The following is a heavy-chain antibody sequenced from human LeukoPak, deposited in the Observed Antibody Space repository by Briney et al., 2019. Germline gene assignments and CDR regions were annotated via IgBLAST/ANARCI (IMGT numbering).Heavy chain of an antibody. CDR3: AMTLAGVLDPFDS. Sequence: PGGSLRLSCAASGGPFSILTMSWIRQSPGKGLEWVSGLTGNGGRTFYADSVKGRFTISRDNSKNTVFLQVHSLRTEDTAIYYCAMTLAGVLDPFDSWGQGTLVTVSS. CDR2: LTGNGGRT. D-gene: IGHD1-1*01. V-gene: IGHV3-23*01. J-gene: IGHJ4*02. CDR1: GGPFSILT.